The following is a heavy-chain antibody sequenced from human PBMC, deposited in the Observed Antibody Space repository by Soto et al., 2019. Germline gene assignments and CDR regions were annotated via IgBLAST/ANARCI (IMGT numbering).Heavy chain of an antibody. D-gene: IGHD2-15*01. CDR2: ISYDGSNQ. V-gene: IGHV3-30*03. CDR1: GFTFSSYG. CDR3: AATQRPVVVVVAANWFDP. Sequence: QVQLVESGGGVVQPGRSLRLSCAASGFTFSSYGMHWVRQAPGKGLEWVAVISYDGSNQYYADPVKGRFTISRDNSKNPLYLQSNSLRAEDTAVCYCAATQRPVVVVVAANWFDPWGQGTLVTVSS. J-gene: IGHJ5*02.